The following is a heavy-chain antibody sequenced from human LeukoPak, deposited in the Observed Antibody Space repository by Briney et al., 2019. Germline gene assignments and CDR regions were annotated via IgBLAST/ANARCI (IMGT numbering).Heavy chain of an antibody. V-gene: IGHV4-59*01. D-gene: IGHD1-26*01. CDR1: GGSLIPYY. CDR2: IYHSGTT. Sequence: SETLSLTCTVSGGSLIPYYWSWIRQPPGKGLEWIGYIYHSGTTNYSPPLKGRATLSVDTSKNQISLRLTSVTAADTAVYYCARVDSGTYYMPFDYWGQGSLVTVSS. CDR3: ARVDSGTYYMPFDY. J-gene: IGHJ4*02.